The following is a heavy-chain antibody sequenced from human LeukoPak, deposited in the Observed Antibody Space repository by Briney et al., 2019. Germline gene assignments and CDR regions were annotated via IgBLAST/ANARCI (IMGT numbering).Heavy chain of an antibody. Sequence: GASLKISCKGSGYSFTSYWIGWVRQMPGKGLEWMGIIYPGDSDTRYSPSFQGQVTISADKSISTAYLRWSSLQASDTTMYYCARQYVYCGGDCYGDAFDIWGQGTMVTVSS. V-gene: IGHV5-51*01. J-gene: IGHJ3*02. D-gene: IGHD2-21*01. CDR2: IYPGDSDT. CDR3: ARQYVYCGGDCYGDAFDI. CDR1: GYSFTSYW.